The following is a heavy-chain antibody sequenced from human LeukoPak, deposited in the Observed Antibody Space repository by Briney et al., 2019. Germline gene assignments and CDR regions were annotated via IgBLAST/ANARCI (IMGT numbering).Heavy chain of an antibody. V-gene: IGHV3-9*01. D-gene: IGHD2-2*01. CDR1: GFTFDDYA. Sequence: GGSLRLSCAASGFTFDDYAMHWVRQAPGKGLEWVSGISWNSGSIGYADSVKGRFTISRDNAKNSLYLQMNSLRAEDTALYYCAKGLYCSSTSCHDAFDVWGQGTMVTVSS. CDR3: AKGLYCSSTSCHDAFDV. J-gene: IGHJ3*01. CDR2: ISWNSGSI.